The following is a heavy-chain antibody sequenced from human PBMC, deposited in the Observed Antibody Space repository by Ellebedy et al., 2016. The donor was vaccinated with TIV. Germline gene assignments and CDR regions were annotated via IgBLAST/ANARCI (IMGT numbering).Heavy chain of an antibody. CDR3: ARDHTTMIRAVGEV. J-gene: IGHJ6*02. CDR2: IYSDGTT. Sequence: GGSLRLSCTASAFTFSANYMTWVRQAPGKGLEWVSLIYSDGTTHYADSVRGRFTVFRDSSKNTLYLQMNSLRAEDTAVYYCARDHTTMIRAVGEVWGQGTTVTVSS. D-gene: IGHD3-22*01. V-gene: IGHV3-53*01. CDR1: AFTFSANY.